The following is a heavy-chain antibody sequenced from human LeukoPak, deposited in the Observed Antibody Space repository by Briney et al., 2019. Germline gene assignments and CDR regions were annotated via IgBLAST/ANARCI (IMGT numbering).Heavy chain of an antibody. J-gene: IGHJ4*02. D-gene: IGHD6-19*01. CDR3: ARSRYSSGRGAFEY. Sequence: GGSLRLSCAASGFTFSSYWMNWVRQAPGKGLEWVSYISSNSSTIYYADSVKGRFTISRDNDKNSLSLQMNSLRAEDTAVYYCARSRYSSGRGAFEYWGQGTLVTVSS. CDR2: ISSNSSTI. V-gene: IGHV3-48*01. CDR1: GFTFSSYW.